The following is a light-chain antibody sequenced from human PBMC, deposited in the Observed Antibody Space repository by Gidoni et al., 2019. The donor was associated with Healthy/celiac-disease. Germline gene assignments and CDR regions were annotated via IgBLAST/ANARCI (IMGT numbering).Light chain of an antibody. CDR3: QQYGSSLYT. CDR2: GAS. CDR1: QSVSSSY. J-gene: IGKJ2*01. V-gene: IGKV3-20*01. Sequence: EIVFTQSPGTLSLSPGERATLSCRASQSVSSSYLAWYQQTPGQAPRLLIYGASSRATGIPDRCSGRGSGTDFTLTISRLEPEDFAVYYCQQYGSSLYTFGQGTKLEIK.